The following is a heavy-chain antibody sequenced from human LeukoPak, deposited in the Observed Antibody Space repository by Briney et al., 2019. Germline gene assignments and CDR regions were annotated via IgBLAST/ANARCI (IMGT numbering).Heavy chain of an antibody. J-gene: IGHJ4*02. CDR1: GGSVNSGNYY. D-gene: IGHD6-19*01. CDR2: ISYSGST. Sequence: ETLSLTCTVSGGSVNSGNYYWSWIRQPPGKGLEWIGYISYSGSTNYNPSLKSQVTISVDMSKNQFSLKLSSMTAADTAVYYCAREGVVAGRDYFDYWGQGTLVTVSS. CDR3: AREGVVAGRDYFDY. V-gene: IGHV4-61*01.